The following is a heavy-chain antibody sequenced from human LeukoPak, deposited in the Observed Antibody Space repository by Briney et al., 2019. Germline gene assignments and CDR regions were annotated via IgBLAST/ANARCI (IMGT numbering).Heavy chain of an antibody. Sequence: SETLSLTCAVYGGSFSDYYWSWIRQPPGKGLEWIGEINHSGNTNYNPSLKSRVTISVDTSKNQFSLKLSSVTAADTAVYYFARAGLRYFDWLDAFDIWGQGTMVTVSS. J-gene: IGHJ3*02. CDR2: INHSGNT. CDR3: ARAGLRYFDWLDAFDI. D-gene: IGHD3-9*01. V-gene: IGHV4-34*01. CDR1: GGSFSDYY.